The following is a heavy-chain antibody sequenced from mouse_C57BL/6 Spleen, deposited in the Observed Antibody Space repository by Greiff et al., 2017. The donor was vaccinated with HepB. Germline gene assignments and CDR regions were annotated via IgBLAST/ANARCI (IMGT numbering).Heavy chain of an antibody. V-gene: IGHV1-69*01. CDR1: GYTFTSYW. J-gene: IGHJ2*01. Sequence: QVQLQQPGAELVMPGASVKLSCKASGYTFTSYWMHWVKQRPGQGLEWIGEIDPSDSYTNYNQKFKGKSTLTVDKSSSTAYMQLSSLTSEDSAVYYCARWLLLSYYFDYWGQGTTLTVSS. D-gene: IGHD2-3*01. CDR3: ARWLLLSYYFDY. CDR2: IDPSDSYT.